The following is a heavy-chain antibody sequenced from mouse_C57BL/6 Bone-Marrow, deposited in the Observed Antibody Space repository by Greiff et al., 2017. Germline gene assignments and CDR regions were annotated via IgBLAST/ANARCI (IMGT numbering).Heavy chain of an antibody. CDR3: ARLGSRGDFDY. CDR2: IHPNSGST. J-gene: IGHJ2*01. V-gene: IGHV1-64*01. Sequence: QVQLQQSGAELVKPGASVKLSCKASGYTFTSYWMHWVKQRPGQGLEWIGMIHPNSGSTNYNEKFKSKATLTVDKSSSTAYMQLSSLTSEDSAVYYCARLGSRGDFDYWGQGTTLTVSS. D-gene: IGHD1-1*01. CDR1: GYTFTSYW.